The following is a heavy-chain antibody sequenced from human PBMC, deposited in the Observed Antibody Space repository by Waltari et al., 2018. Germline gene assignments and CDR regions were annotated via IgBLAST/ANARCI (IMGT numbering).Heavy chain of an antibody. V-gene: IGHV1-69*02. CDR3: ARGDTAMVGDAFDI. CDR1: GGTFSSYT. CDR2: SIPVLGIG. D-gene: IGHD5-18*01. Sequence: QVQLVQSGAEVKKPGSSVKVSCKASGGTFSSYTISWVRQAPGQGLEWMGRSIPVLGIGNYAQKFQGRATITADKSTSTAYMELSSLRSEDTAVYYCARGDTAMVGDAFDIWGQGTLVTVSS. J-gene: IGHJ3*02.